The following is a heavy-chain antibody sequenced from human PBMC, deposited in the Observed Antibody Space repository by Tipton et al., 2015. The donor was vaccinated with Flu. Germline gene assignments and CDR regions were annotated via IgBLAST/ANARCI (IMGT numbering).Heavy chain of an antibody. CDR1: GGFVSSYY. D-gene: IGHD4-23*01. J-gene: IGHJ5*02. CDR3: AETTVAPRTGWFDP. CDR2: IYNNQYT. Sequence: TLSLTCTVSGGFVSSYYWNWIRQPPGKGLEWIGYIYNNQYTKYNPSLKSRVTVSVDPSMSQLSLHLTSVTAADTAVYYCAETTVAPRTGWFDPWGQGTLVTVSS. V-gene: IGHV4-59*07.